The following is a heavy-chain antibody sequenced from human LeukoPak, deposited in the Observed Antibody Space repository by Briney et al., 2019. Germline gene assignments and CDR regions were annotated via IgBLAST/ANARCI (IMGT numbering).Heavy chain of an antibody. CDR1: GYTFTGYY. J-gene: IGHJ4*02. V-gene: IGHV1-2*02. CDR2: INPNSGGT. D-gene: IGHD2-2*01. CDR3: ARDGFYCSSTSCYFDY. Sequence: ASVKVSCKASGYTFTGYYMHWVRQAPGQGLEWMGWINPNSGGTNYAQKFQGRVTMTRDTSISTAYMELSRLRSDDTAVYYCARDGFYCSSTSCYFDYWGQGTLVTASS.